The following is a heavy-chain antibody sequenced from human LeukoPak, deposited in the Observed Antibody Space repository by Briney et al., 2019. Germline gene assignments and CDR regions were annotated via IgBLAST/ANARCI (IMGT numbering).Heavy chain of an antibody. Sequence: SETLSLTCTVSGVSISTYYLSWIRQPAGKGLEWIGRIHSSGTTHYNPSLRSRVTLSIDTSKNQFSLKLSSVTAADTAVYYCGRLNLPAVSGAFDYWGQGTLVTVSS. CDR3: GRLNLPAVSGAFDY. J-gene: IGHJ4*02. V-gene: IGHV4-4*07. CDR2: IHSSGTT. D-gene: IGHD2-2*01. CDR1: GVSISTYY.